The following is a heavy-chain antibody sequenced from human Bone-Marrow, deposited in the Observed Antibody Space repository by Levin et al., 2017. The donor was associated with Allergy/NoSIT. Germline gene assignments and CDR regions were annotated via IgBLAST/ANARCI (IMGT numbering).Heavy chain of an antibody. CDR3: ARVLLFSGWSFDY. CDR2: IKQDGSEK. Sequence: PGGSLRLSCAASGFTFSSYWMSWVRQAPGKGLEWVANIKQDGSEKYYVDSVKGRFTISRDNAKNSLYLQMNSLRAEDTAVYYCARVLLFSGWSFDYWGQGTLVTVSS. CDR1: GFTFSSYW. V-gene: IGHV3-7*01. D-gene: IGHD6-19*01. J-gene: IGHJ4*02.